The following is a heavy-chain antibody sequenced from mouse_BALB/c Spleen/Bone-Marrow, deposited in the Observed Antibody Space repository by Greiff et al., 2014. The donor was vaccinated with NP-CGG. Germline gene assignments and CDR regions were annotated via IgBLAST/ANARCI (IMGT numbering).Heavy chain of an antibody. CDR2: INPYNDGT. CDR1: GYTFTSYV. J-gene: IGHJ4*01. Sequence: VQLQQSGPELVKPGASVKMSCKASGYTFTSYVMHWVKQKPGQGLEWIGYINPYNDGTKYNEKFKGKATLTSDKSSSTAYMELSSLTSEDSAVYYCAREITTVVPYAMDDWGQGTSVTVSS. CDR3: AREITTVVPYAMDD. D-gene: IGHD1-1*01. V-gene: IGHV1-14*01.